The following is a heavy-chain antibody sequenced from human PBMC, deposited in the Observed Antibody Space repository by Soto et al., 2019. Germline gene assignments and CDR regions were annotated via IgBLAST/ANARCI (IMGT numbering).Heavy chain of an antibody. D-gene: IGHD5-12*01. V-gene: IGHV3-33*01. CDR3: ARDHVVATIVFEY. Sequence: GGSLRLSCVASGFTFSTYAMHWVRQAPGKGLEWVALIWYDGSNKYYADSVKGRFTISRDNSKNTLYLQMNSLRADDTAVYYCARDHVVATIVFEYWGLGTLVTVSS. CDR2: IWYDGSNK. CDR1: GFTFSTYA. J-gene: IGHJ4*02.